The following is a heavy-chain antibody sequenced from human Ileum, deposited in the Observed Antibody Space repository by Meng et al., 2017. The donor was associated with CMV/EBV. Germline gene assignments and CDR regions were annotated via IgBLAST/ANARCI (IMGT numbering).Heavy chain of an antibody. J-gene: IGHJ2*01. V-gene: IGHV3-74*01. CDR3: ARGTWRYFDL. CDR2: ITHDGSAT. Sequence: LSCAASGFTFSSFWMHWVRQVPGKGLVWVSRITHDGSATIYADSVKGRFTISRDNAKNTLYLQMNSLRVEDTAVYYCARGTWRYFDLWGRGTLVTVSS. D-gene: IGHD5-12*01. CDR1: GFTFSSFW.